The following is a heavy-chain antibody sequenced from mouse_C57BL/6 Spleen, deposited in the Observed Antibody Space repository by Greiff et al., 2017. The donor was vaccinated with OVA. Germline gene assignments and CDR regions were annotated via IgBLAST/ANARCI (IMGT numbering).Heavy chain of an antibody. D-gene: IGHD1-1*01. CDR1: GYTFPSYN. V-gene: IGHV1-12*01. J-gene: IGHJ2*01. CDR3: ARGMTTVVANYFDY. Sequence: LQQSGAELVRPGASVTMSCKASGYTFPSYNMHWVKQTPRQGLEWIGAIYPGNGDTSYNQKFKGKATLTVDKSSSTAYMQLSSLTSEDSAVYFCARGMTTVVANYFDYWGQGTTLTVSS. CDR2: IYPGNGDT.